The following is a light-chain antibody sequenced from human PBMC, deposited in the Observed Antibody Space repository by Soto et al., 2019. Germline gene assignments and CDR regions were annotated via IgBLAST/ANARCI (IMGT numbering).Light chain of an antibody. J-gene: IGKJ1*01. CDR3: QQYNTYSWT. Sequence: DIQMTQSPSTLSASVGDRVTITCRASQSINNWLAWYQQKPGKAPKLLIYDASSLESGVPSRFRGSGSGTEFTLTISTLQPDDFATFYCQQYNTYSWTFGQGTKVDIK. CDR1: QSINNW. CDR2: DAS. V-gene: IGKV1-5*01.